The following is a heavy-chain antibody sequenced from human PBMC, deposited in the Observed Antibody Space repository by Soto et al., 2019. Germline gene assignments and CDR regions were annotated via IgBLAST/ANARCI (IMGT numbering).Heavy chain of an antibody. CDR2: ISSSSSYI. V-gene: IGHV3-21*01. D-gene: IGHD5-12*01. Sequence: EVQLVESGGGLVKPGGSLRLSCAASGFTFSSYSMNWVRQAPGKGLEWVLSISSSSSYIYYADSVKGRFTISRDNAKNSLYLQMNGLRAEDTAVYYCAREVSKYSGYDFDYWGQGTLVTVSS. CDR1: GFTFSSYS. J-gene: IGHJ4*02. CDR3: AREVSKYSGYDFDY.